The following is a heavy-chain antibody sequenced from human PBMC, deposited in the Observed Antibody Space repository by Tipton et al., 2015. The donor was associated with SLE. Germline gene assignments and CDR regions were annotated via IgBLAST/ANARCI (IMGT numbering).Heavy chain of an antibody. J-gene: IGHJ6*02. CDR2: ISPYNGNT. CDR3: ARDSPYSGSFRYYYYYGMDV. CDR1: GYTFTSYG. D-gene: IGHD1-26*01. Sequence: QLVQSGAELKKPGASVKVSCKASGYTFTSYGISWVRQAPGQGLEWMGWISPYNGNTNYAQKLQGRVTMTTDTSTTTAYMELRSLRSDDTAVYYCARDSPYSGSFRYYYYYGMDVWGQGTTVTVSS. V-gene: IGHV1-18*01.